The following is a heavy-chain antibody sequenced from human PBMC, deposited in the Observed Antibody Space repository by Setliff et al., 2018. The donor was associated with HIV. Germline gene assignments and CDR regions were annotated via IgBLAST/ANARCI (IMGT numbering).Heavy chain of an antibody. Sequence: GGSLRLSCAASGFTFSNYGMHWVRQAPGKGLEWVAFIRHDGSNKYYADSVKGRFTISRDNSKNTLYLQMNSLRGEDTAVYHCAKDRGYGDNLLLLNWFDPWGQGTLVTVSS. D-gene: IGHD4-17*01. CDR1: GFTFSNYG. V-gene: IGHV3-30*02. CDR3: AKDRGYGDNLLLLNWFDP. J-gene: IGHJ5*02. CDR2: IRHDGSNK.